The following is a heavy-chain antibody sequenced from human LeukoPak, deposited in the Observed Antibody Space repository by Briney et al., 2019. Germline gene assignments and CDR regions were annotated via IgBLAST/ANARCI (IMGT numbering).Heavy chain of an antibody. CDR1: GFIFNSYD. V-gene: IGHV3-23*01. Sequence: PGGSLRLSCAASGFIFNSYDMTWVRQAPGKGLEWVSAISGSGDDTYYADSVKGRFTVSRDNSNNTLYLQMSSLRAEDTAVYYCAKVFGGPIAAISNNWLDPWGQGTSVTVSP. CDR2: ISGSGDDT. D-gene: IGHD3-16*01. J-gene: IGHJ5*02. CDR3: AKVFGGPIAAISNNWLDP.